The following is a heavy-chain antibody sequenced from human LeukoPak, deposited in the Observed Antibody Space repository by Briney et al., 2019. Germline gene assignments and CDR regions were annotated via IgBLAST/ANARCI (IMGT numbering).Heavy chain of an antibody. J-gene: IGHJ4*02. D-gene: IGHD3-10*01. CDR1: GFTFSSYW. CDR2: IKQDGSEK. CDR3: ARSQVWFGESEGYFDY. Sequence: PGGSLRLSCAASGFTFSSYWMSWVRQAPGKGLEWVANIKQDGSEKYYVDSVKGRFTISRDNAKNSLYLQMNSLRAEDTAGYYCARSQVWFGESEGYFDYWGQGTLVTVSS. V-gene: IGHV3-7*01.